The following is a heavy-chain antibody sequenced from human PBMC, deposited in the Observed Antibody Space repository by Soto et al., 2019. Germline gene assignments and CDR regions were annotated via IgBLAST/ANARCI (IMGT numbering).Heavy chain of an antibody. V-gene: IGHV3-30-3*01. Sequence: PGGSLRLSCAASGFTFSSYAMHWVRQAPGKGLEWVAVISYDGSNKYYADSVKGRFTISRDNSKNTLYLQMNSLRAEDTAVYYCARDRVDSSGYHDYWGQGTLVTVSS. D-gene: IGHD3-22*01. CDR1: GFTFSSYA. J-gene: IGHJ4*02. CDR3: ARDRVDSSGYHDY. CDR2: ISYDGSNK.